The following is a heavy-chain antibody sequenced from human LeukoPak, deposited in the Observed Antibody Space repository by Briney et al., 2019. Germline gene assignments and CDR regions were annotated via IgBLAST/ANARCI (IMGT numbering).Heavy chain of an antibody. CDR1: GGSFSGYY. Sequence: SETLSLTCAVYGGSFSGYYWSWIRQPPGKGLEWIGEINHSGSTNYNPSLKSRVTISVDTSKNQFSLKLSSVTAADTAVYYCAKDGYSSGWAFDYWGQGTLVTVSS. J-gene: IGHJ4*02. V-gene: IGHV4-34*01. CDR2: INHSGST. D-gene: IGHD6-19*01. CDR3: AKDGYSSGWAFDY.